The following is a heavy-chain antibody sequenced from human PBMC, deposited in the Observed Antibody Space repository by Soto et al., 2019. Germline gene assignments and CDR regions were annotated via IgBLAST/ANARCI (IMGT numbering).Heavy chain of an antibody. CDR2: IIPLFGTA. J-gene: IGHJ4*02. CDR1: GGTFNNYA. D-gene: IGHD1-26*01. Sequence: QVQLVQSGAEVKKPGSSVKVSCKASGGTFNNYAISGVRQAPGQGLEWMGGIIPLFGTANYAQKFEGRVRITADKSTDTAYMELSSLKSEDTAVYYCARLIGEGYSGTYALDYWGQGTLVTVSS. V-gene: IGHV1-69*06. CDR3: ARLIGEGYSGTYALDY.